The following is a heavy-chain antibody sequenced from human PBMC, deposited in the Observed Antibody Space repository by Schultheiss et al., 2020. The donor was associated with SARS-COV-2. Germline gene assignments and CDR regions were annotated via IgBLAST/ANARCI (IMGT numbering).Heavy chain of an antibody. J-gene: IGHJ5*02. V-gene: IGHV4-34*01. D-gene: IGHD1-26*01. CDR1: GFTFSDYY. Sequence: GSLRLSCAASGFTFSDYYMSWIRQAPGKGLEWIGEINHSGSTNYNPSLKSRVTISVDTSKNQFSLKLSSVTAADTAVYYCARDLGSGSYAGGFDPWGQGTLVTVSS. CDR3: ARDLGSGSYAGGFDP. CDR2: INHSGST.